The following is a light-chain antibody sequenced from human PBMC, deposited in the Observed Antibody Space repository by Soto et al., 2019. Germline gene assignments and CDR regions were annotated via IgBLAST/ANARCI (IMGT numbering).Light chain of an antibody. V-gene: IGKV3-20*01. J-gene: IGKJ1*01. CDR2: GAS. Sequence: EVVLTQSPGTQSLSPGERATLSCRASQSISSSYLAWYQQKPGQAPRLLIYGASSRATGIPDRFSGSGSGTDFTLTINRLEPEDFAVYYCQQYDSSPRTFGQGTKV. CDR1: QSISSSY. CDR3: QQYDSSPRT.